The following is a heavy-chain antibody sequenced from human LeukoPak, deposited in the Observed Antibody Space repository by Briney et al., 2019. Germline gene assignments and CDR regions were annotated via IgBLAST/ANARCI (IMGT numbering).Heavy chain of an antibody. Sequence: ASVKVSCTSSGYTFTSYGISWVRQAPGQGLEWVGWISAYNGNTNYAQKLQGRVTMTTDTSTSTAYMELRSLRSDDTAVYYCARGGCRTCYYYGMDVWGQGTTVTVSS. J-gene: IGHJ6*02. CDR2: ISAYNGNT. D-gene: IGHD2-15*01. CDR3: ARGGCRTCYYYGMDV. V-gene: IGHV1-18*01. CDR1: GYTFTSYG.